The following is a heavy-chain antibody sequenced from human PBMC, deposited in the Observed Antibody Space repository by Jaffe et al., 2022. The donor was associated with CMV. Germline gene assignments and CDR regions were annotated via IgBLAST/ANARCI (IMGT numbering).Heavy chain of an antibody. CDR3: AKGRSGSYYSGIDY. D-gene: IGHD2-15*01. Sequence: EVQLVESGGGLVQPGGPLRLSCAASGFTFSSYAVNWVRQAPGKGPEWLSGISGGEEATCYADSVKGRFTISRDNSKSMLYLQMNSLRAEDTAVYYCAKGRSGSYYSGIDYWGQGTLVSVSS. CDR1: GFTFSSYA. V-gene: IGHV3-23*04. CDR2: ISGGEEAT. J-gene: IGHJ4*02.